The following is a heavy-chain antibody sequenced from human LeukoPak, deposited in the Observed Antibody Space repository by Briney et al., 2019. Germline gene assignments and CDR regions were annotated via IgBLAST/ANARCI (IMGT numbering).Heavy chain of an antibody. D-gene: IGHD6-19*01. Sequence: PGGSLRLSCAGSRFTFDDYAMLGARQAPGKGLEWLSIISYNCGFTDYAGSVKGRFTIYRDNAKNYLYLQLDSLRADETAIYYCAKVRGKYSSHFFFDGWGQGTLVTVSS. V-gene: IGHV3-9*01. CDR2: ISYNCGFT. CDR3: AKVRGKYSSHFFFDG. CDR1: RFTFDDYA. J-gene: IGHJ4*02.